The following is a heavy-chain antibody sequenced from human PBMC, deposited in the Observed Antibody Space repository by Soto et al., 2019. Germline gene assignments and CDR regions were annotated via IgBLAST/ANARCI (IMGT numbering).Heavy chain of an antibody. CDR1: GFSSSHYE. D-gene: IGHD3-10*01. Sequence: EVQLVESGGGLVQPGGSLRLSCTASGFSSSHYEMNWIRQAPGKGLEWVSHISTTGTSPYYADSVRGRFTVSRDTANNSIYLQMNSRRAEDTALYYCARDGHRGPSDAFDVWGQGTMVTVSS. CDR3: ARDGHRGPSDAFDV. J-gene: IGHJ3*01. CDR2: ISTTGTSP. V-gene: IGHV3-48*03.